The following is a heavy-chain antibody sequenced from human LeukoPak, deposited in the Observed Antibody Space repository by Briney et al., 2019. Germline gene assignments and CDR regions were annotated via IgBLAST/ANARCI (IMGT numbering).Heavy chain of an antibody. CDR3: ATSPTYYYDSSGYSAFDI. V-gene: IGHV1-18*01. CDR1: GYTFTSYG. D-gene: IGHD3-22*01. J-gene: IGHJ3*02. CDR2: ISAYNGNT. Sequence: ASVKVSCKASGYTFTSYGISWVRQAPGQGLEWMGWISAYNGNTNYAQKLQGRVTMTTDTSTSTAYMELRSLRSDDTAVYYCATSPTYYYDSSGYSAFDIWGQGQWSPSLQ.